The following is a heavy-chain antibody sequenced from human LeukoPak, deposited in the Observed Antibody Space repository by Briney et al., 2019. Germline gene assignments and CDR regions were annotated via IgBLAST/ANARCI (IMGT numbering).Heavy chain of an antibody. CDR1: GFTLSDVW. Sequence: PGGFLRLSCAASGFTLSDVWMSWVRQAPGKGLAWVANIRQDGSEIHYVDSVKGRFTISRDNAKNSLFLQMNRLRAEDTAVYYCARGSRLHFYGRTQEHFDTWGLGTLVTVSS. CDR3: ARGSRLHFYGRTQEHFDT. V-gene: IGHV3-7*01. D-gene: IGHD3-10*01. J-gene: IGHJ4*02. CDR2: IRQDGSEI.